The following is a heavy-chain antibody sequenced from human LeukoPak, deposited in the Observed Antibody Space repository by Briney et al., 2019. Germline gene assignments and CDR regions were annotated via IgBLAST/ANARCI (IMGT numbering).Heavy chain of an antibody. CDR3: AIPYYYDSSGYYSPLYYYYYMDV. Sequence: SVKVSCKASGGTFISYAISWVRQAPGQGLEWMGGIIPIFGTANYAQKFQGRVTITADESTSTAYMELSSLRSEDTAVYYCAIPYYYDSSGYYSPLYYYYYMDVWGKGTTVTVSS. J-gene: IGHJ6*03. V-gene: IGHV1-69*13. CDR1: GGTFISYA. CDR2: IIPIFGTA. D-gene: IGHD3-22*01.